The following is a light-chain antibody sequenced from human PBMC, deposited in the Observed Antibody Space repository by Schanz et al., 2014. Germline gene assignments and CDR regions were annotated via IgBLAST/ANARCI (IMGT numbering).Light chain of an antibody. CDR1: QSVGTR. CDR2: AAS. CDR3: QELKT. J-gene: IGKJ3*01. V-gene: IGKV1-5*01. Sequence: DFQMTQSPSSLSASVGDRVTITCRASQSVGTRLAWYQQKPGQAPKLLIYAASTLQSGVPSRFTGRGSGTDFTLTISSLQPEDFATYYCQELKTFGPGTKVDIK.